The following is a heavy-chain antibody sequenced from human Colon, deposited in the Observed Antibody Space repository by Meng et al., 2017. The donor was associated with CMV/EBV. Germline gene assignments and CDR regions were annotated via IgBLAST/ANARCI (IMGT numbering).Heavy chain of an antibody. J-gene: IGHJ5*02. V-gene: IGHV1-18*01. Sequence: ASVKVSCKASGYTFTTYGISWVRQAPGQGLEWMGWISAFNGNTRYAQKVQGRVTMTRDTSTTTAYMELTNLRSDDTAVYYCARLNGGNSGDWFDPWGQGTLVTVSS. CDR2: ISAFNGNT. CDR3: ARLNGGNSGDWFDP. CDR1: GYTFTTYG. D-gene: IGHD4-23*01.